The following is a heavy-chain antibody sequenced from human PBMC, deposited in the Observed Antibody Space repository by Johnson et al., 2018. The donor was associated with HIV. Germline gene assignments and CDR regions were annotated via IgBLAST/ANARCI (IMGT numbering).Heavy chain of an antibody. J-gene: IGHJ3*02. Sequence: QVQLVESGGGLVKPGGSLRLSCAASRFTFSDYYMSWIRQTPGKGLEWVSYISSSGGTIYYADSVKGRFAIPRDNAKNSLYLQMNSLRAEDTALYYCARVGYSNYGGGAFDIWGQVTMVTVSS. CDR1: RFTFSDYY. V-gene: IGHV3-11*01. CDR2: ISSSGGTI. D-gene: IGHD4-11*01. CDR3: ARVGYSNYGGGAFDI.